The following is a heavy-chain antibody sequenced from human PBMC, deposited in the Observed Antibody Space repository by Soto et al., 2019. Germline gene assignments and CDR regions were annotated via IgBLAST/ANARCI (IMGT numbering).Heavy chain of an antibody. Sequence: QLVESGGGLVKPGGSLRLSCTASGFIFSDFYMAWIRQAPGKGLEWVSYISSDGSSTYKDSVKGRFTVSRDNAKDSLYLQMNSLRDEDTAVYYCVRDRDRLWFDPWGQGTLVNVSS. V-gene: IGHV3-11*01. CDR3: VRDRDRLWFDP. CDR2: ISSDGSST. J-gene: IGHJ5*02. CDR1: GFIFSDFY. D-gene: IGHD3-10*01.